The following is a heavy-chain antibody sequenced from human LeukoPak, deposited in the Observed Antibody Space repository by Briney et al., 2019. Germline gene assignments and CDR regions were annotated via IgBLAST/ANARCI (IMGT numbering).Heavy chain of an antibody. CDR3: ARQTSITIFGVVIICAFDI. V-gene: IGHV4-59*01. Sequence: SETLSLTCTVSGGSMGGYYWSWIRQPPGKGLEWIGYISYSGSTNYNPSLKSRVTISVDTSKNQFSLRLSSVTAADTAVYYCARQTSITIFGVVIICAFDIWGQGTMVTVSS. J-gene: IGHJ3*02. CDR1: GGSMGGYY. D-gene: IGHD3-3*01. CDR2: ISYSGST.